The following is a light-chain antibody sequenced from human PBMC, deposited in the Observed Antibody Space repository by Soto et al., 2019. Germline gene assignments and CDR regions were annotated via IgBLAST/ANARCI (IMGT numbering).Light chain of an antibody. CDR1: LSVLYSSNNKNY. J-gene: IGKJ4*01. V-gene: IGKV4-1*01. Sequence: DIVMTQSPDSLAVSLGERATINCKSSLSVLYSSNNKNYLAWYQQKPGQPPKLLIYWASTRESGVPDRFSGSGSGTDLTLTISSLQAEDVAFYYCQQYYSTPQLTFGGGTKVEIK. CDR3: QQYYSTPQLT. CDR2: WAS.